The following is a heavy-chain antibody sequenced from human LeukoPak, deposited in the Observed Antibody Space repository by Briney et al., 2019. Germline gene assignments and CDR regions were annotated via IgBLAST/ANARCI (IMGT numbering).Heavy chain of an antibody. CDR1: GFXFSSYA. CDR3: AKGWTGYSSTWYLD. Sequence: GGSLRLSCGASGFXFSSYAISWVRQAPGKGLEWVSVISDGGAATSYADSVRGRFTMSRDNSKNTLYLQMNSLRAEDTAVYYCAKGWTGYSSTWYLDWGQGTLVTVSS. J-gene: IGHJ4*02. CDR2: ISDGGAAT. V-gene: IGHV3-23*01. D-gene: IGHD6-13*01.